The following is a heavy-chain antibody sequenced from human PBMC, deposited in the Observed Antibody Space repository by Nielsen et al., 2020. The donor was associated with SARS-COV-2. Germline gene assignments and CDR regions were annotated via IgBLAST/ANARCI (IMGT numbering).Heavy chain of an antibody. CDR2: INPSGGST. Sequence: VRQAPGQGLEWMGIINPSGGSTSYAQKFQGRVTMTRDTSTSTVYMELSSLRSEDTAVYYCAREGIVVVPAAIPDLFYYYGMDVWGQGTTVTVSS. D-gene: IGHD2-2*01. J-gene: IGHJ6*02. CDR3: AREGIVVVPAAIPDLFYYYGMDV. V-gene: IGHV1-46*01.